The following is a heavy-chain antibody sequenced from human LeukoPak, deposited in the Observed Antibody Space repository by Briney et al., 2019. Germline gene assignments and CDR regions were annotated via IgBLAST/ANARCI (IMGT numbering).Heavy chain of an antibody. Sequence: GSLRLSCAASGFTFSSYWMSWVRQAPGKGLEWVANIKQDGSEKYYVDSVKGRFTISRDNAKNSLYLQMNSLRAEDTAVYYCAGVVVAADNWFDPWGQGILVTVSS. CDR1: GFTFSSYW. J-gene: IGHJ5*02. CDR3: AGVVVAADNWFDP. V-gene: IGHV3-7*04. D-gene: IGHD2-15*01. CDR2: IKQDGSEK.